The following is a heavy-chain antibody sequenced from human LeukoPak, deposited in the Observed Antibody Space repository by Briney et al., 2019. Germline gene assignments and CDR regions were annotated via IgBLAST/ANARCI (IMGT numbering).Heavy chain of an antibody. CDR3: ARDLNDFWSGP. CDR2: ISSSSSTI. CDR1: GFTFSSYS. J-gene: IGHJ5*02. D-gene: IGHD3-3*01. Sequence: QSGGSLRLSCAASGFTFSSYSMNWVRQAPGKGLECVSYISSSSSTIYYADSVKGRFTISRDNAKNSLYLQMNSLRAEDTAVYYCARDLNDFWSGPWGQGTQVTVSS. V-gene: IGHV3-48*01.